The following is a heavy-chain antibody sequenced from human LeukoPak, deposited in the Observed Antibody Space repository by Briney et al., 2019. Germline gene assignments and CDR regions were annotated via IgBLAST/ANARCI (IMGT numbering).Heavy chain of an antibody. CDR1: GYTFTSYA. D-gene: IGHD3-22*01. V-gene: IGHV1-3*01. CDR2: INAGNGNT. Sequence: ASVKVSCKASGYTFTSYAMHWVRQAPGQRLEWMGWINAGNGNTKYSQKFQGRVTITRDISATTAYMELSSLRSEDTAVYYCARVRVGYYDSSGYYHDYWGQGTLVTVSS. CDR3: ARVRVGYYDSSGYYHDY. J-gene: IGHJ4*02.